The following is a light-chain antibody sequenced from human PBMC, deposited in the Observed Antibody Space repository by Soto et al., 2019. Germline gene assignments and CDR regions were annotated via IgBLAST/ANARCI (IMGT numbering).Light chain of an antibody. CDR3: QQRYNWPPT. Sequence: PGERATLSCRASQSVTSDYLAWYHQKLGQPPRLLISGASNRATGIPARFSGSGSGTDFTLTISSLEPEDSAVYYCQQRYNWPPTFGQGTKVDI. CDR2: GAS. J-gene: IGKJ1*01. V-gene: IGKV3-11*01. CDR1: QSVTSDY.